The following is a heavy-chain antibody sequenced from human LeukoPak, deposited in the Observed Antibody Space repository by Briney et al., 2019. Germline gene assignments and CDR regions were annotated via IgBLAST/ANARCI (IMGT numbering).Heavy chain of an antibody. CDR2: IYHSGGT. Sequence: GSLRLSCAASGFTFSSYSMNWVRQAPGKGLEWIGEIYHSGGTNYNPSLKSRVTISVDKSKNQFSLNVNSLTAADTAVYYCARNGYYCIDVWGKGTTVTVSS. J-gene: IGHJ6*03. CDR1: GFTFSSYSM. V-gene: IGHV4-4*02. CDR3: ARNGYYCIDV. D-gene: IGHD2-8*01.